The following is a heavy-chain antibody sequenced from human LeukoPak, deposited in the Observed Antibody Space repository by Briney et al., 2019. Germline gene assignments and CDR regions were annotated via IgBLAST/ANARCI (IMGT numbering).Heavy chain of an antibody. CDR1: GGSFSGYY. J-gene: IGHJ6*03. CDR3: ARRTSPYYYYYYMDV. CDR2: INHSGST. V-gene: IGHV4-34*01. Sequence: KSSETLSLTCAVYGGSFSGYYWSWIRQPPGKGLEWIGEINHSGSTNYNPSLKSRVTISVDTSKNQFSLKLSSVTAADTAVYYCARRTSPYYYYYYMDVWGKGTTVTISS.